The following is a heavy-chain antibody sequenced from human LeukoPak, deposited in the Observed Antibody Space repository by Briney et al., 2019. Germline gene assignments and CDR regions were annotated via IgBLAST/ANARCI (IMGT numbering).Heavy chain of an antibody. CDR1: GFTFSNAW. D-gene: IGHD2-15*01. J-gene: IGHJ4*02. V-gene: IGHV3-11*04. CDR3: ARDRRSIVVVVAATTYFDY. Sequence: PGGSLRLSCAASGFTFSNAWMSWVRQAPGKGLEWVSYISSSGSTIYYADSVKGRFTISRDNAKNSLYLQMNSLRAEDTAVYYCARDRRSIVVVVAATTYFDYWGQGTLVTVSS. CDR2: ISSSGSTI.